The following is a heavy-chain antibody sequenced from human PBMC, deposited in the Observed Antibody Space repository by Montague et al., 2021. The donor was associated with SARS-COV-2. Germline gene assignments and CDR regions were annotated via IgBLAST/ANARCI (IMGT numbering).Heavy chain of an antibody. D-gene: IGHD4-17*01. V-gene: IGHV4-59*02. CDR1: GSSVRSYY. Sequence: SETLSLTCIVSGSSVRSYYWSWIRQPPGKGPEWIGYIYDSGSTNYNPSLKGGVTISVDTSKNQFSLKLSSVTAADTAVYYCARENTVTTFGGPYYIDSWGQGTLVTVSA. CDR2: IYDSGST. J-gene: IGHJ4*02. CDR3: ARENTVTTFGGPYYIDS.